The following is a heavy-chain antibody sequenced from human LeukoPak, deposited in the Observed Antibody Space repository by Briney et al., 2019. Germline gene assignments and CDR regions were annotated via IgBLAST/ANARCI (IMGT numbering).Heavy chain of an antibody. Sequence: SETLSLTCTVSGGSISSYYWGWIRQPPGKGLEWIGSIYYSGSTYYNPSLKSRVTISVDTSKNQFSLKLSSVTAADTAVYYCARRGHALTYYYDSSGYSEGDYWGQGTLVTVSS. CDR1: GGSISSYY. CDR3: ARRGHALTYYYDSSGYSEGDY. J-gene: IGHJ4*02. D-gene: IGHD3-22*01. CDR2: IYYSGST. V-gene: IGHV4-39*01.